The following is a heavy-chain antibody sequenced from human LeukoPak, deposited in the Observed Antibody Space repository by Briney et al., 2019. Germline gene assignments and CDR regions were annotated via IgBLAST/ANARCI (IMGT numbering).Heavy chain of an antibody. CDR3: AKDLKVGATYYYYMDV. J-gene: IGHJ6*03. V-gene: IGHV3-30*02. CDR1: GFIFSNYG. CDR2: IRFDDTSK. Sequence: PGGSLRLSCAASGFIFSNYGMHWVRQAPGKGLEWVAFIRFDDTSKFYADSVKGRFTIFRDNSKNMLSLQMNSLRVEDTAVYYCAKDLKVGATYYYYMDVWGKGTTVSVSS. D-gene: IGHD1-26*01.